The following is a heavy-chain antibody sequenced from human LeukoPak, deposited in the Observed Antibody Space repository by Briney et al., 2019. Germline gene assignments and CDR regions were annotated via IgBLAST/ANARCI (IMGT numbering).Heavy chain of an antibody. V-gene: IGHV3-49*03. CDR3: TRGVGQQLIPPDY. CDR1: GFTFGDYA. J-gene: IGHJ4*02. Sequence: GGSRRLSGKASGFTFGDYAMSWFGQAPGRGWGGEGFFRSKTYGGTTGYAASVKDTFTISRDDSKSVVYLQMNSLKTEDTAFYYCTRGVGQQLIPPDYWGQGALVTVSS. CDR2: FRSKTYGGTT. D-gene: IGHD6-13*01.